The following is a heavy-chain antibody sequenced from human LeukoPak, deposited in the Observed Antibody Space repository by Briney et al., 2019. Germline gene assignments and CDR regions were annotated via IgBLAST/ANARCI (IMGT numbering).Heavy chain of an antibody. Sequence: GGSLRLSCAASGFTFYTYAMTWVRQAPGKGLEWVSTIICSGGNTFYADSVKGRFTISRDNSKNTLSLQLPSLRAEDTGIYFCARDGGHPLTSYYRAYWGQGTLVTVSS. CDR1: GFTFYTYA. CDR3: ARDGGHPLTSYYRAY. D-gene: IGHD4-11*01. V-gene: IGHV3-23*01. CDR2: IICSGGNT. J-gene: IGHJ4*02.